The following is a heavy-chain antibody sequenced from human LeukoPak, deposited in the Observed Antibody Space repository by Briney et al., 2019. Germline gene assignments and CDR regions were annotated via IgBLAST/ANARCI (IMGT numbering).Heavy chain of an antibody. J-gene: IGHJ4*02. V-gene: IGHV3-53*01. CDR2: IFGADTT. Sequence: GGSLRLSCAATDFIVSDSHMSWVRQAPGRGLEWVSVIFGADTTFYADSVKGRFTISRDNPQNTVNLQMNSLRDDDTAVYYCARGGEILDYWGQGTQVTVSS. CDR3: ARGGEILDY. D-gene: IGHD3-16*01. CDR1: DFIVSDSH.